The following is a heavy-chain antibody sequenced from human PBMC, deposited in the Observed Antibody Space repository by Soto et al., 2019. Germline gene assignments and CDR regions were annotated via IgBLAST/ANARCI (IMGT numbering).Heavy chain of an antibody. CDR1: GSTFSSYA. D-gene: IGHD1-26*01. CDR3: ATLVGATYYYYGMDV. CDR2: ISVSGAGT. J-gene: IGHJ6*02. Sequence: EVQLLESGGSLVQPGGSLRLSCAASGSTFSSYAMSWVRQAPGKGLEWVSGISVSGAGTYYADAVKGRFTISRDNSKNTLYLEMNSLRDEDTAVYYCATLVGATYYYYGMDVWGQGTTVTVSS. V-gene: IGHV3-23*01.